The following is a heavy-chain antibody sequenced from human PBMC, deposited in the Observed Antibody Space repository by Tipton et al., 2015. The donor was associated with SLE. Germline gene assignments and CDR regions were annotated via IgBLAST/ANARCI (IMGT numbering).Heavy chain of an antibody. V-gene: IGHV4-61*02. CDR1: GGSISSGSYY. J-gene: IGHJ4*02. Sequence: TLSLTCTVSGGSISSGSYYWSWIRQPAGKGLEWIGRIYTSGSTNYNPSLKSRVTMSVDTSKNQFSLKLSSVTAADTAVYYCARDVDIVATTSSYFDYWGQGTLVTVSS. CDR3: ARDVDIVATTSSYFDY. D-gene: IGHD5-12*01. CDR2: IYTSGST.